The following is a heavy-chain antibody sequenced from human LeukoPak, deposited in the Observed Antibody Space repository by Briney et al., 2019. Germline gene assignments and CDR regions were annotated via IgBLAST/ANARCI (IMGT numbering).Heavy chain of an antibody. V-gene: IGHV4-59*01. J-gene: IGHJ6*02. CDR2: IYYSGST. D-gene: IGHD3-16*01. CDR3: ARERLSGSYGMDV. Sequence: SETLSLTCTVSGGSISSYYWSWIRQPPGKGLXXIGYIYYSGSTNYNPSLKSRVTILVDTSKDQFSLMLTSVTAADTAMYYCARERLSGSYGMDVWGQGTTVTVSS. CDR1: GGSISSYY.